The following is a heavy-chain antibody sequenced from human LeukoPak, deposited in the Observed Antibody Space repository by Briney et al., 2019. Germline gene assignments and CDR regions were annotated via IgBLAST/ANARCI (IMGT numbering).Heavy chain of an antibody. V-gene: IGHV4-59*01. CDR2: IHYSGSN. CDR1: GGSISSY. D-gene: IGHD1-1*01. J-gene: IGHJ3*02. Sequence: PSETLSLTCTVSGGSISSYWSWIRQPPGQGLEWIGYIHYSGSNNYNPSLKSRVTISVDTSNNQFSLNLISVTAADTAVYYCARGGLPGTFDIWGQGTIVTVSS. CDR3: ARGGLPGTFDI.